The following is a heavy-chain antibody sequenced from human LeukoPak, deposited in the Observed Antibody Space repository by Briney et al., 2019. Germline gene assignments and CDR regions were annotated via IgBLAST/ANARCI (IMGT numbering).Heavy chain of an antibody. CDR2: IRYDGSNK. V-gene: IGHV3-30*02. CDR1: GFTFSSYG. CDR3: AKGGPTGSNYFDF. D-gene: IGHD1-26*01. J-gene: IGHJ4*02. Sequence: GGSLRLSCAASGFTFSSYGMHWVRQAPGKGLEWVAFIRYDGSNKYYADSVKGRFTVSRDNSKTTLYLQMNSLRADDTAVYYCAKGGPTGSNYFDFWGQGTLVTVSS.